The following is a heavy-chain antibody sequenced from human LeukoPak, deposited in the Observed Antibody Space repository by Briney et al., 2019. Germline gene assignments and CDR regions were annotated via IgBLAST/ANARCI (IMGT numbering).Heavy chain of an antibody. V-gene: IGHV3-7*03. CDR2: IKQDGSEE. CDR3: ARDRRDSSSWYDY. CDR1: GVNFSSYW. D-gene: IGHD6-13*01. J-gene: IGHJ4*02. Sequence: GGSLRLSCAVSGVNFSSYWMSWVRQAPGKGLEWVANIKQDGSEEYYVDSVKGRFTISRDNSKNTLYLQMNSLRAEDTAVYYCARDRRDSSSWYDYWGQGTLVTVSS.